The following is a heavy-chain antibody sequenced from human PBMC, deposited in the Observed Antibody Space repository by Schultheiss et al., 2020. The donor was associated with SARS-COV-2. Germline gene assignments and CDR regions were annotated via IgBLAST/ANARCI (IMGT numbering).Heavy chain of an antibody. V-gene: IGHV3-30*03. CDR3: ARGGHSSVWSALDS. CDR1: GFSFSSYG. Sequence: GGSLRLSCAASGFSFSSYGMYWVRQAPVKGLEWVAIISHDGSNKYYSDSVKGRFTISRDNSKNTMYLQVDSVRAEDTAVYYCARGGHSSVWSALDSWGQGTLVTVSS. D-gene: IGHD6-19*01. J-gene: IGHJ4*02. CDR2: ISHDGSNK.